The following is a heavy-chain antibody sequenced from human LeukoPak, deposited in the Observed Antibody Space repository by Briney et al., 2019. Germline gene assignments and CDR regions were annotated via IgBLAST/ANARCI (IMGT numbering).Heavy chain of an antibody. CDR1: GGSFSGYY. J-gene: IGHJ4*02. CDR3: ARSVYSSGWYDY. D-gene: IGHD6-19*01. CDR2: INHSGST. Sequence: SETLSLTCAVYGGSFSGYYWSWIRQPPGKGLEWIGEINHSGSTNYNPSLESRVTISVDTSKNQFSLKLSSVTAADTAVYYCARSVYSSGWYDYWGQGTLVTVSS. V-gene: IGHV4-34*01.